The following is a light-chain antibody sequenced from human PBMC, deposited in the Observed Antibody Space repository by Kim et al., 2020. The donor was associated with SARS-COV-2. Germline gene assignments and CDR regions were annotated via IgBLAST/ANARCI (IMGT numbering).Light chain of an antibody. J-gene: IGLJ2*01. Sequence: GQRVTISCSGTNFNIGMNYVSWYQQFPGTAPKLLIYDNNKRPSAIPDRFSGSKSATSATLGITGVQTGDEADYYCGTWDSSLSAVVFGGGTKLTVL. V-gene: IGLV1-51*01. CDR3: GTWDSSLSAVV. CDR2: DNN. CDR1: NFNIGMNY.